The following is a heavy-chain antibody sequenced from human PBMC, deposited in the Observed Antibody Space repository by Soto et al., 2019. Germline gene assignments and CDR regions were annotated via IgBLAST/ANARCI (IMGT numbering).Heavy chain of an antibody. CDR3: AAGVPYQIGGLSYYFHX. J-gene: IGHJ4*02. D-gene: IGHD3-10*01. V-gene: IGHV1-58*01. CDR1: GFTFSRSA. Sequence: SVNVSCKTSGFTFSRSAVQWVRQARGQSLEWIGLIVVFSGDTDYLYKFQDSVSMTRDMSTSTVYMELRSLTSEDTAVYYCAAGVPYQIGGLSYYFHXWGQGTLVTVSX. CDR2: IVVFSGDT.